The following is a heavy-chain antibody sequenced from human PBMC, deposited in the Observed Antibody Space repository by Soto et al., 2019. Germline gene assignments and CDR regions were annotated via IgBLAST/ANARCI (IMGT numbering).Heavy chain of an antibody. D-gene: IGHD6-25*01. CDR1: GFTFGDYA. CDR2: IRPNAYNGTT. Sequence: SLRLSCTGSGFTFGDYAIHWVRQAPGKGLEWVGFIRPNAYNGTTEYAPSVQGRFSISRDDSKRIAHLQMNSLKTADTAVYYCASAASTDVWGRGTTVTVSS. J-gene: IGHJ6*02. V-gene: IGHV3-49*04. CDR3: ASAASTDV.